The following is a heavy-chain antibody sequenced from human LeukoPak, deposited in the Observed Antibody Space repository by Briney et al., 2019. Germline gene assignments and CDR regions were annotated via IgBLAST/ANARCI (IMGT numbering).Heavy chain of an antibody. J-gene: IGHJ4*02. CDR3: AISPRAEGFGSGSYIDY. Sequence: ASVTVSCKASGFTFTDSYIHWVRQAPGQGLEWMGWINTNSGGTNYAQKFQVRVTMTRDTSIDTAYLELSRLKSDDTAFYHCAISPRAEGFGSGSYIDYWGQGTLVTVSS. CDR1: GFTFTDSY. D-gene: IGHD3-10*01. V-gene: IGHV1-2*02. CDR2: INTNSGGT.